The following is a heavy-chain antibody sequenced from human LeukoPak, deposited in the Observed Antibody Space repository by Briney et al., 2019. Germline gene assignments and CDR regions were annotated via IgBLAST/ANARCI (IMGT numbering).Heavy chain of an antibody. D-gene: IGHD2-2*01. J-gene: IGHJ6*03. V-gene: IGHV4-30-2*01. CDR1: GGSISSGGYY. Sequence: SQTLSLTCTVSGGSISSGGYYWSWIRQPPGKGLEWIGYIYHSGSTYYNPSLKSRVTISVDRSKNQFSLKLSSVTAADTAVYYCARPALLPAANYYYYMDVWGKGTTVTVSS. CDR3: ARPALLPAANYYYYMDV. CDR2: IYHSGST.